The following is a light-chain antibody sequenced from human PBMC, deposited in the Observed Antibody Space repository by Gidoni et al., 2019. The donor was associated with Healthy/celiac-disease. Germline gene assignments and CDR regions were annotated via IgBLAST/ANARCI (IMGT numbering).Light chain of an antibody. J-gene: IGLJ2*01. CDR1: SSDVGGYNY. Sequence: QSALTQPASVSGSPGQSITISCTGTSSDVGGYNYVSWYQQPQGKAPKLMIYDVSNRPSGVSNLFSGSKSGTTASLTISGLQAEDEADYYCSSYTSSSTLVVFGGGTKLTVL. V-gene: IGLV2-14*01. CDR2: DVS. CDR3: SSYTSSSTLVV.